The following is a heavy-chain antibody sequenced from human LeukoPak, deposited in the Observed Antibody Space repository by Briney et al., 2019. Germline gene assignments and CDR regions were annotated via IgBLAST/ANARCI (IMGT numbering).Heavy chain of an antibody. CDR3: ARRIAPAAHFDY. V-gene: IGHV4-39*01. J-gene: IGHJ4*02. Sequence: PSETLSLTCTVSGGSISSSSYYWGWIRQPPGKGLEWIGSLYYSGSTYYNPSLKSRVTISVDTSKNQFSLKLSSVTAADTAVYYCARRIAPAAHFDYWGREPWSPSPQ. D-gene: IGHD6-13*01. CDR1: GGSISSSSYY. CDR2: LYYSGST.